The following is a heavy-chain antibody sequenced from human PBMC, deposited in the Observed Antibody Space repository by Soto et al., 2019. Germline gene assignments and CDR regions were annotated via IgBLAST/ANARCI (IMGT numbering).Heavy chain of an antibody. V-gene: IGHV3-23*01. Sequence: EVQLLESGGGLVQPGGSLRLSCAASGFIFNDYAMTWVRQAPGKGLEWVSGISGSGGSTYYADSVKGRYTISRDNCKHTVYVQMSSLRGEDTALYYCAKCFTVRKAGRHYSYDYMDVWGKGTTVTVSS. D-gene: IGHD6-6*01. CDR1: GFIFNDYA. CDR2: ISGSGGST. J-gene: IGHJ6*03. CDR3: AKCFTVRKAGRHYSYDYMDV.